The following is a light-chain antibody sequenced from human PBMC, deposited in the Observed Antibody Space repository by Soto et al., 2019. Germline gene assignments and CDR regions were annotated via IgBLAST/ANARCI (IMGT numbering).Light chain of an antibody. CDR3: QQRSNLPLT. J-gene: IGKJ4*01. V-gene: IGKV3-11*01. CDR2: DAS. Sequence: VVKLSPGTLSVSTGERATLSCRASQSVSSFLAWYQQKPGQAPRLLIYDASNKATGIPARFSGSGSGTDFTLTINSLEPEDFAVYYCQQRSNLPLTFGGGTNVDIK. CDR1: QSVSSF.